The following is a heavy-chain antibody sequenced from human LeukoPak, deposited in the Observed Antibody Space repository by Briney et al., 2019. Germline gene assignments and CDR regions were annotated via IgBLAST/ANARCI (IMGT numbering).Heavy chain of an antibody. V-gene: IGHV1-24*01. CDR1: GYSLTELS. Sequence: ASVKVSCKLSGYSLTELSIHWVRQAPGKGLEWMGGFDPEYQKTIYAERFQDRVTLTEDTSTDTAYMELSSLRSEDTAVYYCATKQEIVPSWGQGTLVTVSS. D-gene: IGHD1/OR15-1a*01. J-gene: IGHJ5*02. CDR2: FDPEYQKT. CDR3: ATKQEIVPS.